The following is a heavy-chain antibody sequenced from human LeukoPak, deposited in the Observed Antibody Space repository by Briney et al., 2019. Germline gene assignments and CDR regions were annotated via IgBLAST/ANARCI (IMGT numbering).Heavy chain of an antibody. CDR1: GFTFSSHW. D-gene: IGHD2-15*01. Sequence: GGSLRLSCAASGFTFSSHWMSWVRQAPGKGLEWVSSISSSSSYIYYADSVKGRFTISRDNAKNSLYLQMNSLRAEDTAVYYCARGTASVLDWFDPWGQGTLVTVSS. V-gene: IGHV3-21*01. CDR2: ISSSSSYI. J-gene: IGHJ5*02. CDR3: ARGTASVLDWFDP.